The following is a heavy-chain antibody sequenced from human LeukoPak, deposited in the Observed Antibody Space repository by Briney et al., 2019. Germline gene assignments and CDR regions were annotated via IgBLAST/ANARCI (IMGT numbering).Heavy chain of an antibody. CDR3: ARSRNYYDFWSGYNYYYYGMDV. CDR2: IIPIFGTA. J-gene: IGHJ6*02. D-gene: IGHD3-3*01. Sequence: SVKVSCKASGGTFSSYAISWVRQAPGQGLEWMGGIIPIFGTANYAQKFQGRVTITADESTSTAYMELSSLRSEDTAVYYCARSRNYYDFWSGYNYYYYGMDVWGQGTTVTVSS. V-gene: IGHV1-69*01. CDR1: GGTFSSYA.